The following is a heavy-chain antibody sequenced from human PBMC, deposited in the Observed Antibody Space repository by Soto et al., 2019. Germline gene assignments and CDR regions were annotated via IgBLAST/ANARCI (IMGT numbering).Heavy chain of an antibody. D-gene: IGHD1-26*01. CDR1: GGSISSSNW. J-gene: IGHJ6*02. CDR2: IYHSGST. CDR3: ARRPPIGGSHYYYGMDV. V-gene: IGHV4-4*02. Sequence: SETLSLTCAVSGGSISSSNWWSWVRQPPGKGLEWIGEIYHSGSTNYNPSLKSRVTISVDKSKNQFSLNLNSVTAADTAVYYCARRPPIGGSHYYYGMDVWGQGTTVTVSS.